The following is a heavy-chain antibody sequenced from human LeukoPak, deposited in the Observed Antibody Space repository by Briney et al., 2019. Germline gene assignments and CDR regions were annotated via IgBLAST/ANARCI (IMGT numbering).Heavy chain of an antibody. V-gene: IGHV1-2*02. J-gene: IGHJ4*02. CDR1: GYTFTGYY. CDR3: ASSIAVAGTGDY. D-gene: IGHD6-19*01. Sequence: ASVKVSCKASGYTFTGYYMHWVRQAPGQGLEWMGWINPNSRGTNYAQKFQGRVTMTRDMSTSTVYMELSSLRSEDTAVYYCASSIAVAGTGDYWGQGTLVTVSS. CDR2: INPNSRGT.